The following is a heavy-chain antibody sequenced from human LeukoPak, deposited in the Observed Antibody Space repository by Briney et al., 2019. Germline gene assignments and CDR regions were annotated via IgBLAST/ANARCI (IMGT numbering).Heavy chain of an antibody. V-gene: IGHV7-4-1*02. CDR1: GYPFTSYA. CDR3: ARALYYYDSSGYHTPCDY. J-gene: IGHJ4*02. Sequence: ASVKVSCKTSGYPFTSYAMNWVRQAPGVGLEWMGWINTNTGNPTYAQGFTGRFVFSLDTSVSTAYLHITSLRAEDTAVYYCARALYYYDSSGYHTPCDYWGQGTLVTVSS. CDR2: INTNTGNP. D-gene: IGHD3-22*01.